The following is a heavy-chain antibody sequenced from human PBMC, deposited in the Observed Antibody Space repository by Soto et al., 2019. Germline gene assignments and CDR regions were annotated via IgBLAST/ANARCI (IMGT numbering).Heavy chain of an antibody. CDR3: AKQPWDTAMVTDYFDY. D-gene: IGHD5-18*01. CDR2: ISGGGGST. J-gene: IGHJ4*02. V-gene: IGHV3-23*01. Sequence: GGSLRLSCAASGFTFSSYAMSWVRQAPGKGLEWVSAISGGGGSTYYADSVKGRFTISRDNSKNTLYLQMNSLRAEDTAVYYCAKQPWDTAMVTDYFDYWGQGTLVTVSS. CDR1: GFTFSSYA.